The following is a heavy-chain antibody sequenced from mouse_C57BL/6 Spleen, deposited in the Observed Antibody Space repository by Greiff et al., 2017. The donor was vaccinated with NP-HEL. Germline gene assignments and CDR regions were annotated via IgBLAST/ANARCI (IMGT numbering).Heavy chain of an antibody. Sequence: EVHLVESGGGLVKPGGSLKLSCAASGFTFSDYGMHWVRQAPEKGLEWVAYISSGSSTIYYADTVKGRFTISRDNAKNTLFLQMTSLRSEDTAMYYCARGMSTSYFDYWGQGTTLTVSS. J-gene: IGHJ2*01. CDR3: ARGMSTSYFDY. V-gene: IGHV5-17*01. CDR1: GFTFSDYG. CDR2: ISSGSSTI. D-gene: IGHD5-1*01.